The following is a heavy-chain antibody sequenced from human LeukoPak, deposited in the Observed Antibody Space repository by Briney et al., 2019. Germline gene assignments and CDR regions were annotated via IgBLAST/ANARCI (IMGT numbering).Heavy chain of an antibody. V-gene: IGHV1-24*01. CDR2: FDPEDGET. CDR3: ATDLVTIFGVVIHLDY. J-gene: IGHJ4*02. D-gene: IGHD3-3*01. CDR1: GYTLTELS. Sequence: GASVKVSCKVSGYTLTELSMHWVRQAPGKGLEWMGGFDPEDGETIYAQKFQGRVTMTEDTSTDTAYMELSSLRSEDTAVYYCATDLVTIFGVVIHLDYWGQGTLVTVSS.